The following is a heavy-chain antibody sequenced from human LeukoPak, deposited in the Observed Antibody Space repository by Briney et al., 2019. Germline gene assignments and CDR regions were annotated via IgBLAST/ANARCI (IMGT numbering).Heavy chain of an antibody. CDR2: IYTSGST. CDR3: ARETTVIVVVTAINYYYYMDV. Sequence: SETLSLTCTVSGGSISSGSYYWSWIRQPAGKGLEWIGRIYTSGSTNYNPSLKSRVTISVDTSKNQFSLKLSSVTAADTAVYYCARETTVIVVVTAINYYYYMDVWGKGTTVTISS. J-gene: IGHJ6*03. CDR1: GGSISSGSYY. D-gene: IGHD2-21*02. V-gene: IGHV4-61*02.